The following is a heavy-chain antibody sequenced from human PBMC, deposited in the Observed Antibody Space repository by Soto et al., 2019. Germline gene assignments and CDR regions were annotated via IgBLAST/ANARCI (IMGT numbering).Heavy chain of an antibody. CDR3: VRQKYSSSWFFDY. CDR1: GYTFTGYY. J-gene: IGHJ4*02. CDR2: INPNSGDT. D-gene: IGHD6-13*01. Sequence: QVQLVQSGAEVKKPGASVKVSCKASGYTFTGYYMHWVRQAPGQGPEWIGWINPNSGDTNYAQKFQGRVTMTRDTSISTAYMELSRLRSDDTAVYYCVRQKYSSSWFFDYWGQGTLATVSS. V-gene: IGHV1-2*02.